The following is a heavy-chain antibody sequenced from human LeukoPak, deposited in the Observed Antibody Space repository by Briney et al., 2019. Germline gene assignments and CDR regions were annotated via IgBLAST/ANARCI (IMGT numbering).Heavy chain of an antibody. CDR2: IGSSSGHI. Sequence: GGSLRLSCAGSGFTFSTFSMNWVRQAPGKGLEWVASIGSSSGHIYYADSVRGRFTISRDNAKNSTYLHMNSLRAEDTAIYYCARHRSSWLIDYWGQGTLVTVSS. CDR1: GFTFSTFS. V-gene: IGHV3-21*01. CDR3: ARHRSSWLIDY. J-gene: IGHJ4*02. D-gene: IGHD6-6*01.